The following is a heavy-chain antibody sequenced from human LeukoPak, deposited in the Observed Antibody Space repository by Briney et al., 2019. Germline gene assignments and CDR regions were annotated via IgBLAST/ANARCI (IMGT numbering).Heavy chain of an antibody. J-gene: IGHJ4*02. Sequence: SETLSLTCTVSGSSISSYYWSWIRQPPGKGLEWIGSIHYSGSTTYNPSLKSPVTISVDTSKNQFSLKLSSVTAADTAVYYCARRLGSSSTGFDYWGQGTLVTVSS. CDR1: GSSISSYY. CDR3: ARRLGSSSTGFDY. D-gene: IGHD2-2*01. CDR2: IHYSGST. V-gene: IGHV4-59*08.